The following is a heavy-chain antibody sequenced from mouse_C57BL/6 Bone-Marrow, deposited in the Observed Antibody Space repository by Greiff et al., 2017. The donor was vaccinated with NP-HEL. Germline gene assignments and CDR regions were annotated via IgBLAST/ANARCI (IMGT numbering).Heavy chain of an antibody. Sequence: VQLQQSGPGLVKPSQSLSLTCSITGYSITSGYYWNWIRQFPGNKLEWMGYISYDGSNNYNPSLKNRISITRDTSKNQFFLKLNSVTTEDTATYYCARSDDYDEGTKFAYWGQGTLVTVSA. CDR3: ARSDDYDEGTKFAY. D-gene: IGHD2-4*01. CDR2: ISYDGSN. V-gene: IGHV3-6*01. CDR1: GYSITSGYY. J-gene: IGHJ3*01.